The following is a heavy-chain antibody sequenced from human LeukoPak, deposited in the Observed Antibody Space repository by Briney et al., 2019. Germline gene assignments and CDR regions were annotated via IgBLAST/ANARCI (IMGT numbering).Heavy chain of an antibody. CDR2: INPNSGGT. Sequence: ASVKVSCKASGYTFTGYYMHWVRQAPGQGLEWMGWINPNSGGTNYAQKFQGWVTMTRDTSISTAYMELSRLRSDDTAVYYCARGFGELHNWFDPWGQGTLVTVSS. CDR1: GYTFTGYY. CDR3: ARGFGELHNWFDP. J-gene: IGHJ5*02. V-gene: IGHV1-2*04. D-gene: IGHD3-10*01.